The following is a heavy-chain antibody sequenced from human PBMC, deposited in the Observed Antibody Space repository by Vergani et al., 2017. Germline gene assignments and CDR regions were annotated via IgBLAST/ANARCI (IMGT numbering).Heavy chain of an antibody. CDR3: AKDRPYNWNSRESKNWFDL. J-gene: IGHJ5*02. Sequence: EVQLLESGGGLIQPGGSLRLSCAASAFTFSTYAMTWVRQAPGKGLEWVSTIGGSGGDTYYADSVRGRFIISRDNSKNTLFLKMNSLRAEDTAVYYCAKDRPYNWNSRESKNWFDLWGQGTLVTVSS. V-gene: IGHV3-23*01. D-gene: IGHD1-7*01. CDR2: IGGSGGDT. CDR1: AFTFSTYA.